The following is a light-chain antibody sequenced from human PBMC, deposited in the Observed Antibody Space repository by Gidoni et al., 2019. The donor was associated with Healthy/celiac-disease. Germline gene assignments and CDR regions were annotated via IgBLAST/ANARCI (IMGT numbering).Light chain of an antibody. CDR3: QQYNNWPPPIT. Sequence: EIVMTQSPATLSVSPGERATLACRASPSVSSNLAWYQQKPGQAPRLLIYVASTRATGVPARFSGSGSGTEFTLTISSLQSEDFAVYYCQQYNNWPPPITFGQGTRLEIK. J-gene: IGKJ5*01. V-gene: IGKV3-15*01. CDR1: PSVSSN. CDR2: VAS.